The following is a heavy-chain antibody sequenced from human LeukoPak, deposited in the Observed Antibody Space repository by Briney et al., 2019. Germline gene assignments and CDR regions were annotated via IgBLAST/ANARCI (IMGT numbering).Heavy chain of an antibody. Sequence: PGGSLRLSCAASGFTFSSYAMSWVRQAPGKGLEWVSAISTSGGSTHYADSVKARFTLSIDHSKNTLYLQMNSLRAEDTAVYYCAKSWNYYDSSGDDALDIWGQGTMVTVPS. CDR3: AKSWNYYDSSGDDALDI. CDR1: GFTFSSYA. D-gene: IGHD3-22*01. CDR2: ISTSGGST. J-gene: IGHJ3*02. V-gene: IGHV3-23*01.